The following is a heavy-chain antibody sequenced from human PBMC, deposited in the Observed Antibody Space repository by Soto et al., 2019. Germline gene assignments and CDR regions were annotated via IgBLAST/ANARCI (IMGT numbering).Heavy chain of an antibody. V-gene: IGHV4-34*01. CDR2: INHVGGT. J-gene: IGHJ5*02. CDR1: GGFLSESY. CDR3: VRIRYQLPSSVLWLDP. Sequence: SETLSLTCAVYGGFLSESYWTWIRQPPGKGLEWIGEINHVGGTNYNPSLKSRVTMPVDTSQNQFSLRLISVTAADTAMYFCVRIRYQLPSSVLWLDPWGQGTPVTVSS. D-gene: IGHD3-16*01.